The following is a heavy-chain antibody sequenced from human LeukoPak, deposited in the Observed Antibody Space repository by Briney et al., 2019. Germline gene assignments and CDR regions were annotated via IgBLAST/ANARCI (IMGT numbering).Heavy chain of an antibody. CDR3: ARSHDHLWGNYPDY. V-gene: IGHV4/OR15-8*01. Sequence: PSETLSLNCDVSGGSIDSTNWWNWVRQPPGKGLEWIGEIHHDGRINYNPSLKSRVTLSVDKSKNQFSLRLNSVTAADTAMYYCARSHDHLWGNYPDYWGQGTLVTVSS. CDR2: IHHDGRI. J-gene: IGHJ4*02. D-gene: IGHD3-16*02. CDR1: GGSIDSTNW.